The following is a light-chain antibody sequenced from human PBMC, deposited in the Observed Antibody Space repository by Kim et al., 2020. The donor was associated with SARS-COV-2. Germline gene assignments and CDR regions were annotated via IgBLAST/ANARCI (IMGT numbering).Light chain of an antibody. CDR1: SLRSYY. Sequence: ALGQTVRITGQGDSLRSYYASRYQQKPGQAPVFVIYGKNNRPSGIPDRFSGSSSGNTASLTITGAQAEDEADYYCNSRDSSGNHWVFGGGTQLTVL. CDR3: NSRDSSGNHWV. V-gene: IGLV3-19*01. CDR2: GKN. J-gene: IGLJ3*02.